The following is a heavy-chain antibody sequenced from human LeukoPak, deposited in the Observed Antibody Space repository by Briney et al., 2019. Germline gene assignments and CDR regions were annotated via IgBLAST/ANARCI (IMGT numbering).Heavy chain of an antibody. V-gene: IGHV4-39*01. CDR1: GGSISSSSYY. CDR2: IYYSGST. D-gene: IGHD3-3*01. J-gene: IGHJ4*02. Sequence: SETLSLTCTVSGGSISSSSYYWGWIRQPPGKGLEWIGSIYYSGSTYYNPSLKSRVTISVDTSKNQFSLKLSSVTAADTAVYYCAGFVLRSATGPYYFDYWGQGTLVTVSS. CDR3: AGFVLRSATGPYYFDY.